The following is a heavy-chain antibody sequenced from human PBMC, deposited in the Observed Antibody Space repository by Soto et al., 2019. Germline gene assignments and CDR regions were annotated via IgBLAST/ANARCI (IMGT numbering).Heavy chain of an antibody. CDR2: IYYSGSS. D-gene: IGHD2-2*01. V-gene: IGHV4-59*01. Sequence: PSETLSLTCIISGGSISSYYWTWIRQPPGKGLEWIAYIYYSGSSNYNPSLKSRVTISVDNSKNTLYLQMSSLRAEDTAVYYCVKDLRYCSSASCSNWFDPWGQGTLVTVSS. CDR1: GGSISSYY. J-gene: IGHJ5*02. CDR3: VKDLRYCSSASCSNWFDP.